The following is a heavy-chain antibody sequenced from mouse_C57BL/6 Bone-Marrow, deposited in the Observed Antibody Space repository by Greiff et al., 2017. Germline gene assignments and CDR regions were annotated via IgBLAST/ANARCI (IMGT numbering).Heavy chain of an antibody. J-gene: IGHJ4*01. CDR2: ISSSGSYT. V-gene: IGHV5-6*01. CDR1: GFTFSSYG. Sequence: EVHLVESGGDLVKPGGSLKLSCAASGFTFSSYGMSWVRQTPDKRLEWVATISSSGSYTYYPDSVKGRFTISRDNAKNTLYLQMSSLKSEDTAKYYCAREVYAMDYWGQGTSVTVSS. D-gene: IGHD2-14*01. CDR3: AREVYAMDY.